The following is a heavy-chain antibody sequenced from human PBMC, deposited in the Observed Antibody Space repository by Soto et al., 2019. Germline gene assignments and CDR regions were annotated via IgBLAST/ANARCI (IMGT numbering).Heavy chain of an antibody. J-gene: IGHJ6*02. CDR1: GYSFTSYW. Sequence: GESLKISCKGSGYSFTSYWISWVRQMPGKGLEWMGRIDPSDSYTNYSPSFQGHVTISADKSISTAYLQWSSLKASDTAMYYCASACYAFNSLGAYGMDVGGQGPTVNVS. CDR2: IDPSDSYT. D-gene: IGHD3-3*01. CDR3: ASACYAFNSLGAYGMDV. V-gene: IGHV5-10-1*01.